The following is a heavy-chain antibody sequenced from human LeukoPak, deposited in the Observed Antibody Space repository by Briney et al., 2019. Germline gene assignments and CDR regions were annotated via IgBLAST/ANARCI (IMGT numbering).Heavy chain of an antibody. D-gene: IGHD7-27*01. CDR1: GFTFSSYG. CDR3: AKDRVTGDPDAFDI. V-gene: IGHV3-30*02. CDR2: IRYDGSNK. J-gene: IGHJ3*02. Sequence: GGSLRLSCAASGFTFSSYGMHWARQAPGKGLEWVAFIRYDGSNKYYADSVKGRFTISRDTSKNTLYLQMNSLRAEDTAVYYCAKDRVTGDPDAFDIWGQGTMVTVSS.